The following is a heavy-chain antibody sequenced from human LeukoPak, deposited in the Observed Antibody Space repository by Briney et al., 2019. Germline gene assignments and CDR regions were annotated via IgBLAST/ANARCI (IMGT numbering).Heavy chain of an antibody. J-gene: IGHJ3*02. Sequence: SETLSLTCTVSGDSLTSSNYYWGWVRQPPGKGLEWIGCIYFSGSTSYNPSLKSRVTISVDTSRNQFSLKLNSVTAADTAVYYCARHPVPWGLVTTMPSNAFDIWGQGTMVTVSS. CDR1: GDSLTSSNYY. CDR2: IYFSGST. V-gene: IGHV4-39*01. CDR3: ARHPVPWGLVTTMPSNAFDI. D-gene: IGHD3-16*01.